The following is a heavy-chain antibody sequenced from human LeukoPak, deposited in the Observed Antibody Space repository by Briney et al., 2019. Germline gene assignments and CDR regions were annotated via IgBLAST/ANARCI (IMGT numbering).Heavy chain of an antibody. V-gene: IGHV1-2*02. CDR1: GYTFTGYF. Sequence: ASVKVSCKASGYTFTGYFMHWVRQAPGQGLEWMGWINPNSGGTNYAQKFQGRATMTRDTSISTAYMELRRLKSADPAAYYCVTDRRANTWALFDFWGQETLFTVSS. D-gene: IGHD2-2*02. CDR3: VTDRRANTWALFDF. CDR2: INPNSGGT. J-gene: IGHJ4*02.